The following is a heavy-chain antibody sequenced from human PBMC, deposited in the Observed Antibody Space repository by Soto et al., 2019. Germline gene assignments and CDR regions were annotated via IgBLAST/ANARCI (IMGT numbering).Heavy chain of an antibody. D-gene: IGHD1-1*01. CDR3: ATTGEDWYFYL. CDR2: ISGFNGNT. CDR1: GNALPRHG. V-gene: IGHV1-18*04. Sequence: QVQLLQSGTEVKKPGASVTVSCKPSGNALPRHGISWVRQAPGQGPEWMGWISGFNGNTVYAQKVQGRVSMTTDTSTNTADMELRSLTSADTAVYYCATTGEDWYFYLWGRGTLVTVSS. J-gene: IGHJ2*01.